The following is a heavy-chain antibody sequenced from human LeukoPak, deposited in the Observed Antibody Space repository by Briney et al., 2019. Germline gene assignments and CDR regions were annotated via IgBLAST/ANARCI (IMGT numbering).Heavy chain of an antibody. D-gene: IGHD6-13*01. CDR3: AKNPKPLRVEHYYFDY. J-gene: IGHJ4*02. Sequence: PGGSLRLSCAASGFTFSSYGMHWVRQAPGKGLEWVAFIRYDGSNKYYAASVKGRFTISRDNSKNTLYLQMNSLRAEDTAVYYCAKNPKPLRVEHYYFDYWGQGTLVTVSS. V-gene: IGHV3-30*02. CDR2: IRYDGSNK. CDR1: GFTFSSYG.